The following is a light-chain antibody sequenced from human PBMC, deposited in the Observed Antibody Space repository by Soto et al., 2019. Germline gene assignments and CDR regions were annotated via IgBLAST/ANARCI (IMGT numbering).Light chain of an antibody. CDR1: ESVATN. V-gene: IGKV3-15*01. CDR2: GAS. Sequence: EIVMTQSPATLSVSPGERATLSCRASESVATNLAWYQQTPGQAPRLLIYGASNRATGIPARFSGSGSGTEFTLTISRLQSVDFAVYSCQQYNNWPWTFGQGTKVDIK. CDR3: QQYNNWPWT. J-gene: IGKJ1*01.